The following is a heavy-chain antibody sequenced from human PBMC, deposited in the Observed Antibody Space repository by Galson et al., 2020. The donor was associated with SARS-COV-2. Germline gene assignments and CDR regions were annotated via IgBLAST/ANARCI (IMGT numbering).Heavy chain of an antibody. CDR3: VRDTFHWGLGAFDI. V-gene: IGHV3-48*03. CDR2: ISSSGSTI. J-gene: IGHJ3*02. D-gene: IGHD7-27*01. CDR1: GFTFSSYE. Sequence: GGSLRLSCAASGFTFSSYEMNWVRQAPGKGLEWVSYISSSGSTIYYADSVKGRFTISEDNAKNSLYLQMSSLRAEDTAVYYCVRDTFHWGLGAFDIWGQGTMVTVSS.